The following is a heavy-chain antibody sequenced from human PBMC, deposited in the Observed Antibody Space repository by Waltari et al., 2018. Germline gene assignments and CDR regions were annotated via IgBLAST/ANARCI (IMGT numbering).Heavy chain of an antibody. J-gene: IGHJ4*02. CDR1: GFTVGSHA. V-gene: IGHV3-23*01. D-gene: IGHD5-12*01. Sequence: EAPLWEAGVGLVEPGGRLGVSGAASGFTVGSHAMSWVSQAPGKGLEWVSEISETGSNTYYADSVKGRFTISKDNSKNILYLQMDSLRAEDTAVYYCARDGYNWIAFDVWGQGVLVTVSS. CDR3: ARDGYNWIAFDV. CDR2: ISETGSNT.